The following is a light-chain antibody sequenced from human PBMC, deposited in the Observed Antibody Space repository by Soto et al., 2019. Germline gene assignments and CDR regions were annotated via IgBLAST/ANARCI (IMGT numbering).Light chain of an antibody. V-gene: IGKV3-11*01. J-gene: IGKJ3*01. CDR2: DAS. CDR3: QQRSNWPPEVT. Sequence: EIVLTQSPDTLSLSPGERATLSCRASQSVRSSLAWYQQKPGQAPRLLIYDASNRATVIPARFSGSGSGTDFTLTISSIEPEDFAVYYCQQRSNWPPEVTFGPGTKVDIK. CDR1: QSVRSS.